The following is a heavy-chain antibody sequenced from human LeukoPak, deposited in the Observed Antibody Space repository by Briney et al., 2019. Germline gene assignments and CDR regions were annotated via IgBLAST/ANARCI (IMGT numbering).Heavy chain of an antibody. J-gene: IGHJ6*02. CDR2: IWYDGSNK. CDR3: ARVFVAAAGRRYYYYGMDV. V-gene: IGHV3-33*01. CDR1: GFTFSSYG. Sequence: PGRSLRLSCAASGFTFSSYGMHWVRQAPGKGLEWVAVIWYDGSNKYYADSVKGRFTISRDNSKNTLYLQMNSLRAEDTAVYYCARVFVAAAGRRYYYYGMDVWGQGTTVTVSS. D-gene: IGHD6-13*01.